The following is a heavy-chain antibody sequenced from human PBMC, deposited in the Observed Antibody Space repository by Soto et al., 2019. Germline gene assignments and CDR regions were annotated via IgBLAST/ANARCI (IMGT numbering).Heavy chain of an antibody. Sequence: LRLSCAASGFTFSSYAMHWVRQAPGKGLEYVSAISSNGGSTYYADSVKGRFTISRDNSKNTLYLQMGSLRAEDMAVYYCARGSRYRYSSSWSSPFDYWGQGTLVTVSS. V-gene: IGHV3-64*02. CDR1: GFTFSSYA. CDR3: ARGSRYRYSSSWSSPFDY. D-gene: IGHD6-13*01. CDR2: ISSNGGST. J-gene: IGHJ4*02.